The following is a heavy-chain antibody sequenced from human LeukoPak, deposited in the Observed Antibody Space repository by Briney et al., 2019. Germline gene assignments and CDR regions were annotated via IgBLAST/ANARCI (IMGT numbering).Heavy chain of an antibody. CDR2: IYHSGST. J-gene: IGHJ4*02. CDR1: GVSITTYY. D-gene: IGHD3-10*01. Sequence: SETLSLTCTVSGVSITTYYWSWIRQPPGKGLEWIGYIYHSGSTNYNPSLKSRVTISVDTSKNEFSLKLTSVTAADTAVYYCAREANYYGSGSYFEGTFDYWGQGSLVTVPS. V-gene: IGHV4-59*13. CDR3: AREANYYGSGSYFEGTFDY.